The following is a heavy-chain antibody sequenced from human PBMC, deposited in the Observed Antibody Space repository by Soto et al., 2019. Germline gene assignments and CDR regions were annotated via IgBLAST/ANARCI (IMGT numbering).Heavy chain of an antibody. J-gene: IGHJ4*02. V-gene: IGHV2-5*02. CDR3: ARLTRGFNDSGRLWEKFDS. CDR2: IYWDDDK. CDR1: GFSLSSIGMG. Sequence: QITVKESGLPLVKPTETLTLTCTFSGFSLSSIGMGVGWIRQPPGKALEWLALIYWDDDKRYSPSLSSRLTNTXDXXKSGGDQTSTNMDPVAKATYDCARLTRGFNDSGRLWEKFDSWGQGTLVTVSS. D-gene: IGHD1-26*01.